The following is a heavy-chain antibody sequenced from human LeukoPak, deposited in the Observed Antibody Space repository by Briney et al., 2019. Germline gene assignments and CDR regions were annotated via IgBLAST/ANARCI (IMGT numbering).Heavy chain of an antibody. CDR1: GGSISSGGYY. J-gene: IGHJ4*02. V-gene: IGHV4-31*03. D-gene: IGHD2-2*02. CDR3: ARAYCSSTSCYRTWPYYFDY. Sequence: SETLSLTCTVSGGSISSGGYYWSWIRQHPGKGLEWIGYIYYSGSTYYNPSVKSRVTISVDTSKNQFSLKLSSVTAADTAVYYCARAYCSSTSCYRTWPYYFDYWGQGTLVTVSS. CDR2: IYYSGST.